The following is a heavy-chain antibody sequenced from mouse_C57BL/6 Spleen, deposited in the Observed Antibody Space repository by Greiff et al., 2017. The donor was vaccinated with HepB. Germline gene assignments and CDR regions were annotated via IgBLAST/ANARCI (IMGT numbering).Heavy chain of an antibody. CDR1: GFSLTSYG. J-gene: IGHJ2*01. CDR2: IWSDGST. Sequence: QVQLKQSGPGLVAPSHSLSITCTVSGFSLTSYGVHWVRQPPGKGLEWLVVIWSDGSTTYNSSLKSRLSISKDNSKSQVFLKMNSLQTDDTAMYYCARHDDYDAPFDYWGQGTTLTVSS. CDR3: ARHDDYDAPFDY. D-gene: IGHD2-4*01. V-gene: IGHV2-6-1*01.